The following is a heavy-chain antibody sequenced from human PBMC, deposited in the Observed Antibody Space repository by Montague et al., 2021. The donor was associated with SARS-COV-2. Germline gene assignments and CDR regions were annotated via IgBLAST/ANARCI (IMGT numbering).Heavy chain of an antibody. V-gene: IGHV4-39*01. Sequence: SETLSLTCTASGGSISSSSYYWGWIRQPPGKGLEWIGNIYYSGSTYYNPSLKSRVTISADTSKNQFSLKLSSVTAADTAVYYCARVVGFDFDYWGQGTLVTVSS. CDR2: IYYSGST. CDR3: ARVVGFDFDY. CDR1: GGSISSSSYY. D-gene: IGHD2-21*01. J-gene: IGHJ4*02.